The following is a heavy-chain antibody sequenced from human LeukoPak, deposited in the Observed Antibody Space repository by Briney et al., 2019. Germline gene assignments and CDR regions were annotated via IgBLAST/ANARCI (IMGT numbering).Heavy chain of an antibody. CDR3: AAGELLNG. D-gene: IGHD3-10*01. CDR1: GFTFSAYS. V-gene: IGHV3-48*01. J-gene: IGHJ4*02. CDR2: ISSTGSTI. Sequence: GGSLRLSCAASGFTFSAYSLRWVRQAPGKGLEWLSYISSTGSTIYYADSVKGRFTISRDNSKNTLYLQMNSLRAEDTAVYYCAAGELLNGWGQGTLVTVSS.